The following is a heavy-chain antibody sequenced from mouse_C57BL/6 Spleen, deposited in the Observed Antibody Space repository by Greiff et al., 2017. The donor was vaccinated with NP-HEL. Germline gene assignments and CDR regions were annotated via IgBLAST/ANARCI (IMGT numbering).Heavy chain of an antibody. CDR2: INPNNGGT. D-gene: IGHD3-2*02. CDR1: GYTFTDYY. Sequence: EVQLQQSGPELVKPGASVKISCKASGYTFTDYYMNWVKQSHGKSLEWIGDINPNNGGTSYNQKFKGKATLTVDKSSSTAYMELRSLTSEDSAVYYCGRGWTAQATWFAYWGHGTLVTVSA. J-gene: IGHJ3*01. CDR3: GRGWTAQATWFAY. V-gene: IGHV1-26*01.